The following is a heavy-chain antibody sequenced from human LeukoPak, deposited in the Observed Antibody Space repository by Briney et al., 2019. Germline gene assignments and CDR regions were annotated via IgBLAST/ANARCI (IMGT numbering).Heavy chain of an antibody. CDR1: GYTFTSYG. Sequence: ASVKVSCKASGYTFTSYGISWVRQAPGQGLEWMGWISAYNGNTNYAQKLQGRVTMTTDTSTSTAYMELRSLRPDDTAVYYCARANDFWSGYSETYYFDYWGQGTLVTVSS. CDR2: ISAYNGNT. J-gene: IGHJ4*02. CDR3: ARANDFWSGYSETYYFDY. D-gene: IGHD3-3*01. V-gene: IGHV1-18*01.